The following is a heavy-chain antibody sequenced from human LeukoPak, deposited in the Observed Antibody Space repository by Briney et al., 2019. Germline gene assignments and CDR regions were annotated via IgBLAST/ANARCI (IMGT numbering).Heavy chain of an antibody. CDR1: GGTFSSYA. V-gene: IGHV1-69*13. D-gene: IGHD2-21*02. CDR3: ASLPEAYCGGDCYSSH. J-gene: IGHJ4*02. CDR2: IIPIFGTA. Sequence: SVKVSCKASGGTFSSYAISWVRQAPGQGLEWMGGIIPIFGTANYAQKFQGRVTITADESTSTAYMELSSLRSEDTAVYYCASLPEAYCGGDCYSSHWGQETLVTVSS.